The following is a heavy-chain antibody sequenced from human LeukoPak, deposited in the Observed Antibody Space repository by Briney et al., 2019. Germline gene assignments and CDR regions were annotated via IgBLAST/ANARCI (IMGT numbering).Heavy chain of an antibody. Sequence: PSETLSLTCTVSGGSISSYYWSWIRQPPGKGLEWIGYIYYSGSTNYNPSLKSRVTISVDTSKNQFSLKLSSVTAADTAVYYCARPGDDAFDIWGQGTMVTVSS. CDR3: ARPGDDAFDI. J-gene: IGHJ3*02. V-gene: IGHV4-59*01. D-gene: IGHD2-21*01. CDR1: GGSISSYY. CDR2: IYYSGST.